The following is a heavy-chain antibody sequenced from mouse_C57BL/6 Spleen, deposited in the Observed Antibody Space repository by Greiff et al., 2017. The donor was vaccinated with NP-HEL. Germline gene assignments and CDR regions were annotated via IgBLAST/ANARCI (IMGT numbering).Heavy chain of an antibody. D-gene: IGHD1-1*01. CDR2: IDPSDSYT. CDR3: ARGYYYGSSYGGYFDV. Sequence: VQLQQSGAELVMPGASVKLSCKASGYTFTSYWMHWVKQRPGQGLEWIGEIDPSDSYTNYNQKFKGKSTLTVDKYSSTADMQLSSLTSEESAVYYVARGYYYGSSYGGYFDVWGTGTTVTVSS. J-gene: IGHJ1*03. CDR1: GYTFTSYW. V-gene: IGHV1-69*01.